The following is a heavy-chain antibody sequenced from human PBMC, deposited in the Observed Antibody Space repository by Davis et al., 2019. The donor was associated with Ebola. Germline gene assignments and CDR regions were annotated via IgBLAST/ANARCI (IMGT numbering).Heavy chain of an antibody. J-gene: IGHJ4*02. Sequence: ASVKVSCKASGYTFTRYAIHWVRQAPGQRLEWMGWINAGNGNTKYSQKFQGRVAITRDTSASTAYMELSSLRSEDTAVYYCARVGIRFLEWLLYGDYWGQGTLVTVSS. CDR1: GYTFTRYA. V-gene: IGHV1-3*01. D-gene: IGHD3-3*01. CDR3: ARVGIRFLEWLLYGDY. CDR2: INAGNGNT.